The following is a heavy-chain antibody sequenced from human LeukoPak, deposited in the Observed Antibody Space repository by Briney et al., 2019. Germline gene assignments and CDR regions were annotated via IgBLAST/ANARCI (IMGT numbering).Heavy chain of an antibody. CDR2: INHSGST. CDR1: GGSFSGYY. J-gene: IGHJ4*02. Sequence: SETLSLTCAVYGGSFSGYYWSWIRQPPGKGLEWIGEINHSGSTNYNPSLKSRVTISLDTSKNQFSLKLRSVTAADTAVYYCAKDDAWLRYQYWGQGTLVTVSS. D-gene: IGHD3-9*01. CDR3: AKDDAWLRYQY. V-gene: IGHV4-34*01.